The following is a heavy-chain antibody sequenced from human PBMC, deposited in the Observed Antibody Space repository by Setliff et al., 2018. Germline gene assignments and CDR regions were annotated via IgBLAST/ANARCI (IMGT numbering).Heavy chain of an antibody. D-gene: IGHD2-15*01. V-gene: IGHV4-39*07. CDR1: GGSISSSSYY. Sequence: SETLSLTCTVSGGSISSSSYYWGWIRQPPGKGLEWIGSIYYSGSTYYNPSLKSRVTISVDTSKNQFSLKLSSVTAADTAVYYCARDGGGYCSGGSCYSGLWVNWGQGTLVTVSS. CDR2: IYYSGST. J-gene: IGHJ4*02. CDR3: ARDGGGYCSGGSCYSGLWVN.